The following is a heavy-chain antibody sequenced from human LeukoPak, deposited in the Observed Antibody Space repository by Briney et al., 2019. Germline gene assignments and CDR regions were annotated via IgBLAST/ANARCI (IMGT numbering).Heavy chain of an antibody. CDR1: GFTVSSNY. V-gene: IGHV3-53*01. Sequence: GGSLRLSCAASGFTVSSNYMSWVRQAPGKGLEWVSVIYSGGSTYYADSVKGRFTISRDNSKNTLYLQMNSLRAEDTAVYYCAGRTTIIAAADLANWYFDLWGRGTLVTVSS. D-gene: IGHD6-13*01. CDR3: AGRTTIIAAADLANWYFDL. CDR2: IYSGGST. J-gene: IGHJ2*01.